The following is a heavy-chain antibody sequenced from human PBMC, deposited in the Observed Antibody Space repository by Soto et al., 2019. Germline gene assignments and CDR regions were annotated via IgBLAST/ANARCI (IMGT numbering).Heavy chain of an antibody. V-gene: IGHV3-30-3*01. J-gene: IGHJ6*02. CDR3: ARLMVVAADDGMDV. D-gene: IGHD2-15*01. Sequence: QVQLVESGGGVVQPGRSLRLSCAASGFTFSSYAMHWVRQAPGKGLEWVAVISYDGSNKYYADSVKGRFTISRDNSKNTLYLQMNSLRAEDTAVYYCARLMVVAADDGMDVGGQGTTVTVSS. CDR2: ISYDGSNK. CDR1: GFTFSSYA.